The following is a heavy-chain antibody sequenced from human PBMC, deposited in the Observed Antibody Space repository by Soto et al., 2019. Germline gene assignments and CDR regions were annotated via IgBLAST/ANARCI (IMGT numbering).Heavy chain of an antibody. V-gene: IGHV1-18*01. CDR1: GYTFTSYG. Sequence: GASVKVSCKASGYTFTSYGISWVRQAPGQGLEWMGWISAYNGNTNYAQKLQGRVTMTTDTSTSTAYMELRSLRSDDTAVYYCARVLLWFGELPLGMDVWGQGTTDTVSS. CDR2: ISAYNGNT. CDR3: ARVLLWFGELPLGMDV. D-gene: IGHD3-10*01. J-gene: IGHJ6*02.